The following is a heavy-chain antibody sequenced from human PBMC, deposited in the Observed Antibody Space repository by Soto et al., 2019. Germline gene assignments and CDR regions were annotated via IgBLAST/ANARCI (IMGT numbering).Heavy chain of an antibody. J-gene: IGHJ4*02. CDR3: ARGYGDDGAH. V-gene: IGHV4-59*01. CDR1: GGSMRNDY. D-gene: IGHD4-17*01. CDR2: IFHSGNT. Sequence: QVQLRESGPGLVKPSETLSRTCTVSGGSMRNDYWSWIRQPPGKGLEWIGYIFHSGNTNYNPSLKSRVTISVDTSKNQFSLHLTSATAADTAFYYCARGYGDDGAHWGQGTLVLVSS.